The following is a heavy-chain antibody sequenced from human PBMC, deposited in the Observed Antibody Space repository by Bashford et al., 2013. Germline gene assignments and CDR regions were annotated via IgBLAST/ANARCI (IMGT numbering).Heavy chain of an antibody. Sequence: SETLSLTCAVYGGSFSGSRWTWIRQPPGKGLEWIGEISYTGYTNYNSSLKSRVTISVDTSKSQFSLKLTSVTAADTAVYYCARQGYSIGGXNWFDPWGQGTLVTVSS. CDR3: ARQGYSIGGXNWFDP. J-gene: IGHJ5*02. D-gene: IGHD6-19*01. CDR1: GGSFSGSR. V-gene: IGHV4-34*01. CDR2: ISYTGYT.